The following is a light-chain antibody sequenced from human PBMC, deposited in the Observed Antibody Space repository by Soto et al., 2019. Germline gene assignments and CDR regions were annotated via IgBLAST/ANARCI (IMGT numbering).Light chain of an antibody. CDR3: RQCTGWPGLT. CDR2: DTS. CDR1: QTVGRF. Sequence: EIVLTQSPATLSLSPGERATLSCRASQTVGRFLAWYQQKPGQSPRLLIYDTSDRAAGVPARFSGGGSGTDFTLTIRSLEPDDSAVYYCRQCTGWPGLTFGGGTKVEIK. J-gene: IGKJ4*01. V-gene: IGKV3-11*01.